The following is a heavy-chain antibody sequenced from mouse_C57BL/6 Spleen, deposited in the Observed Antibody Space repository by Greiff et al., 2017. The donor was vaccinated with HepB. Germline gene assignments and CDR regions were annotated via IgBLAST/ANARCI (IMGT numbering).Heavy chain of an antibody. CDR2: IDPSDSYT. CDR3: ARPYYYGSSPWFAY. V-gene: IGHV1-50*01. Sequence: QVQLQQPGAELVKPGASVKLSCKASGYTFTSYWMQWVKQRPGQGLEWIGEIDPSDSYTNYNQKFKGKATLTVDTSSSTAYMQLSSLTSEASAVYYCARPYYYGSSPWFAYWGQGTLVTVSA. J-gene: IGHJ3*01. D-gene: IGHD1-1*01. CDR1: GYTFTSYW.